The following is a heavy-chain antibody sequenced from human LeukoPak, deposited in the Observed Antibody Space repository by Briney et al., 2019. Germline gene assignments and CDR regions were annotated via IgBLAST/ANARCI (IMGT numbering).Heavy chain of an antibody. J-gene: IGHJ6*03. Sequence: ASVKVSCKASGYTFTGYYMHWVRQAPGQGLEWMGWINPNSGGTNYAQKLQGRVTMTTDTSTSTAYMELRSLRSDDTAVYYCARVLYSSSWYYYYYYMDVWGKGTTVTISS. D-gene: IGHD6-13*01. CDR2: INPNSGGT. CDR1: GYTFTGYY. V-gene: IGHV1-2*02. CDR3: ARVLYSSSWYYYYYYMDV.